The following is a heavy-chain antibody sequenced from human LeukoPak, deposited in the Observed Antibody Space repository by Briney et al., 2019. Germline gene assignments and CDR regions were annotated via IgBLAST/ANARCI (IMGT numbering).Heavy chain of an antibody. V-gene: IGHV4-4*07. Sequence: SETLSLTCTVSGGSISSSYWSWIRQPAGKGLEWIGRIFTSGTTEYNPSLKSRVTMSVDTSKNQFSPKLTSVTAADTAVYYCARDFGFGSAWGQGALVTVSS. J-gene: IGHJ5*02. CDR2: IFTSGTT. CDR1: GGSISSSY. CDR3: ARDFGFGSA. D-gene: IGHD6-19*01.